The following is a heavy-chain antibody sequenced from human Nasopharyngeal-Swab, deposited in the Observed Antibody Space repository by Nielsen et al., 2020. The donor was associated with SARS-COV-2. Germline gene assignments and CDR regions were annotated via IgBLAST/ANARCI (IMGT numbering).Heavy chain of an antibody. CDR1: GFTFSSYA. CDR3: ARDLSGVRGFYYYYGMDV. D-gene: IGHD3-10*01. V-gene: IGHV3-23*01. Sequence: GGSLRLSCAASGFTFSSYAMSWFRQAPGKGLEWVSAISGSGSSTYYADSVKGRFTISRDNSKNSLYLQMNSLRAEVTAVYYCARDLSGVRGFYYYYGMDVWGQGTTVTVSS. J-gene: IGHJ6*02. CDR2: ISGSGSST.